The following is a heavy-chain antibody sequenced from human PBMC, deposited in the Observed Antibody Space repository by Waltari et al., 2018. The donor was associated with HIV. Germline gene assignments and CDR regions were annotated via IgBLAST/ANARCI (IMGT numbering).Heavy chain of an antibody. CDR3: AKDGSGIGY. V-gene: IGHV3-30*02. CDR2: IRYDGSNK. Sequence: QVQLVESGGGVVQPGGSLRLSCAASGFTFSSYGLHWVRQAPGKGLEWVAFIRYDGSNKYYADSVKGRFTISRDNSKNTLYLQMNSLRAEDTAVYYCAKDGSGIGYWGQGTLVTVSS. CDR1: GFTFSSYG. J-gene: IGHJ4*02. D-gene: IGHD3-10*01.